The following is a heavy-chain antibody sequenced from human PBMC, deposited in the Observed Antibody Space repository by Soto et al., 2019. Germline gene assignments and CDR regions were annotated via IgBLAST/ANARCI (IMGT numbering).Heavy chain of an antibody. CDR3: ARWKSYGSGSKGAFDI. J-gene: IGHJ3*02. V-gene: IGHV1-2*02. CDR1: GYTFTGYY. D-gene: IGHD3-10*01. Sequence: ASVKVSCKASGYTFTGYYMHWVRQAPGQGLEWMGWINPNSGGTNYAQKFQGRVTMTRDTSISTAYMELSRLRSDDTAVYYCARWKSYGSGSKGAFDIWGQGTMVTVSS. CDR2: INPNSGGT.